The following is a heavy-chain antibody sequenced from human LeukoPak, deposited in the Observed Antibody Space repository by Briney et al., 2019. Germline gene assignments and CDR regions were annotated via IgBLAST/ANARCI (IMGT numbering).Heavy chain of an antibody. Sequence: SETLSLTCTVSGGSISSYYWSWIRQPPGKGLEWIGYIYYSGSTNYNPSLKSRVTISVDTSKNQFSLKLSSVTAADTAVYYCARQEWLRSNWFDPWGQGTLVTVSS. D-gene: IGHD5-12*01. CDR3: ARQEWLRSNWFDP. J-gene: IGHJ5*02. CDR2: IYYSGST. V-gene: IGHV4-59*01. CDR1: GGSISSYY.